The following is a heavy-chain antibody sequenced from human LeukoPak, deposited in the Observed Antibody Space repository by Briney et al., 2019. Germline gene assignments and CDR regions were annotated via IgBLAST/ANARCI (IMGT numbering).Heavy chain of an antibody. CDR2: IWYDGTNK. CDR1: GFTFSSYG. V-gene: IGHV3-30*02. D-gene: IGHD6-13*01. Sequence: PGGSLRRSCAASGFTFSSYGMHWVRQAPGKGLEWVAFIWYDGTNKYYADSVKGRFTISRDNSKNTLYLQMNSLRAEDTAVYYCAKEPSSGYIFDYWGQGTLVTVSS. CDR3: AKEPSSGYIFDY. J-gene: IGHJ4*02.